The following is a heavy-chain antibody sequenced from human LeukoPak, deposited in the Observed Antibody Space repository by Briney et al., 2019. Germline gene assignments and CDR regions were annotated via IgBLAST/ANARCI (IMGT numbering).Heavy chain of an antibody. Sequence: ASVKVSCKSSGGTFSSYAISWVRQAPGQGLEWMGRIIPILGIANYAQKFQGRVTITADKSTSTAYMELSSLRSEDTAVYYCARAEQQAQFDYWGQGTLVTVSS. CDR1: GGTFSSYA. V-gene: IGHV1-69*04. CDR2: IIPILGIA. D-gene: IGHD6-13*01. J-gene: IGHJ4*02. CDR3: ARAEQQAQFDY.